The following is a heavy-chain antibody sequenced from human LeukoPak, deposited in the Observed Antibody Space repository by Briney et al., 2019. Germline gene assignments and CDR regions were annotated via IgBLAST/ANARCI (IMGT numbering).Heavy chain of an antibody. V-gene: IGHV3-30*02. D-gene: IGHD2-15*01. Sequence: GGSLRLSCAASGLTFSSYGMHWVRQAPGKGLEWVAFIRYDGSNKYYADSVKGRFTISRDNSKNTLYLQMNSLRAEDTAVYYCAKGILGYCSGGSCAAYDYWGQGTLVTVSS. CDR2: IRYDGSNK. J-gene: IGHJ4*02. CDR1: GLTFSSYG. CDR3: AKGILGYCSGGSCAAYDY.